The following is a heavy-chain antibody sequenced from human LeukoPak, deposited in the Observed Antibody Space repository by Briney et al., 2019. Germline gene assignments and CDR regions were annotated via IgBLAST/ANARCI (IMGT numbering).Heavy chain of an antibody. CDR3: AKDILTGWYYFDY. D-gene: IGHD3-9*01. V-gene: IGHV3-23*01. J-gene: IGHJ4*02. CDR1: GFFFSTHG. CDR2: ISGRDGTT. Sequence: GGSLRLSCAASGFFFSTHGLSWVRQAPGKGLEWVSAISGRDGTTYYADSVKGRFTISRDNSKNTLYLQMNSLRAEDTAVYYCAKDILTGWYYFDYWGQGTLVTVSS.